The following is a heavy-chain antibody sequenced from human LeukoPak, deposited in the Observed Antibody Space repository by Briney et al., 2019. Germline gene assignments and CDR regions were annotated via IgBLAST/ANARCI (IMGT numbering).Heavy chain of an antibody. V-gene: IGHV4-39*01. Sequence: SETLSLTCTVSGGSISSSSYYWGWIRQPPGKGLEWIGSIYYRGSTYDNPSLKSRVTISVDTSKNQFSMRLSSVTAADTAVYYCARLYCSGGSCAAGFDYWGQGTLVTVSA. CDR3: ARLYCSGGSCAAGFDY. J-gene: IGHJ4*02. D-gene: IGHD2-15*01. CDR1: GGSISSSSYY. CDR2: IYYRGST.